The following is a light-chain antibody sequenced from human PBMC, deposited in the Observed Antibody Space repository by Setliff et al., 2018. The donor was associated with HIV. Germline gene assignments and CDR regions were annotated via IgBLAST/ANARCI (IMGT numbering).Light chain of an antibody. V-gene: IGLV1-51*02. CDR1: NANIGSHY. Sequence: QSVLTQPPSVSAAPGQKVTISCSGSNANIGSHYVAWYQQFPGTAPRLLIYENNKRPSGIPDRFSGSKSGSSATLDITGLQTGDEADYHCGTWDTSLMIGLFGGGTKVTVL. CDR3: GTWDTSLMIGL. CDR2: ENN. J-gene: IGLJ2*01.